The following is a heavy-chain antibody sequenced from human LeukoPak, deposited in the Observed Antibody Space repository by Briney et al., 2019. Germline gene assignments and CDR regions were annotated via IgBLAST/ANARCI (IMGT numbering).Heavy chain of an antibody. D-gene: IGHD3-10*01. CDR3: ARALDYYGSGGYFDY. Sequence: EASVKVSCKASGGTFSGYAISWVRQAPGQGLEWMGGIIPIFGTANYAQKFQGRVTITADESTSTAYMELSSLRSEDTAVYYCARALDYYGSGGYFDYWGQGTLVTVSS. CDR2: IIPIFGTA. J-gene: IGHJ4*02. CDR1: GGTFSGYA. V-gene: IGHV1-69*13.